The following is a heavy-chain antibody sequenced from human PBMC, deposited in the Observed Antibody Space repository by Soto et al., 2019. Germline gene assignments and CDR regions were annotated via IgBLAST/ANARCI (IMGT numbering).Heavy chain of an antibody. CDR2: IRSKAYGGTT. Sequence: GESLRLSCTASGFTLGDYAMSWFRQAPGKGLEWVGFIRSKAYGGTTEYAASVKGRFTISRDDSKSIAYLQMNSLKTEDTAVYYCNRDGSSITMVVGDYWGQGTLVTVSA. CDR1: GFTLGDYA. CDR3: NRDGSSITMVVGDY. D-gene: IGHD3-22*01. V-gene: IGHV3-49*03. J-gene: IGHJ4*02.